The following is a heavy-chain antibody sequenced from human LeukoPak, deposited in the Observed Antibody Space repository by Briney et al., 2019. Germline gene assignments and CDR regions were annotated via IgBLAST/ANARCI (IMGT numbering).Heavy chain of an antibody. CDR2: ISGSGSTT. CDR3: AKHYSSSWYEAYYFDY. D-gene: IGHD6-13*01. CDR1: GVTSSNYA. V-gene: IGHV3-23*01. Sequence: GGSLRLSCAASGVTSSNYAMSWVRQAPGKGLEWVSAISGSGSTTYSADFVKGRFTISRDTSKNTLYLQMNSLRAEDTAVFYCAKHYSSSWYEAYYFDYWGQGTLVTVSS. J-gene: IGHJ4*02.